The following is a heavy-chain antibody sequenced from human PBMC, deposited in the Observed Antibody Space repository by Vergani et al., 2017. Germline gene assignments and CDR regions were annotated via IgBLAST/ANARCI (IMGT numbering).Heavy chain of an antibody. Sequence: VQLLESGGGLVQPGGSLRLSCAASGFTFSSYAMSWVRQAPGKGLEWVAVISYDGSNKYYADSVKGRFTISRDNSKNTLYLQMNSLRAEDTAVYYCAKTKGIAVAGAAFDIWGQGTMVTVSS. V-gene: IGHV3-30*18. CDR1: GFTFSSYA. D-gene: IGHD6-19*01. J-gene: IGHJ3*02. CDR3: AKTKGIAVAGAAFDI. CDR2: ISYDGSNK.